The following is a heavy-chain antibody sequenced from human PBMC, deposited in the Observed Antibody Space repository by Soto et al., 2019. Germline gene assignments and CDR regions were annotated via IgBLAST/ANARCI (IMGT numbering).Heavy chain of an antibody. Sequence: EVRLLESGGGLVQPGGSLRLSCAASGFTVSSNYMSWVRQAPGKGLEWVSVIYSGGSTYYADSVKGRFTISRDNSKNTLYLQMNSLRAEDTAVYYCARAKLRGDAFDIWGQGTMVTVSS. CDR3: ARAKLRGDAFDI. CDR2: IYSGGST. V-gene: IGHV3-53*01. CDR1: GFTVSSNY. D-gene: IGHD1-7*01. J-gene: IGHJ3*02.